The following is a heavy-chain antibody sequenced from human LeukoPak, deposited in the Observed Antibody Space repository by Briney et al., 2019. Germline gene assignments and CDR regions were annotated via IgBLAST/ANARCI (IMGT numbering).Heavy chain of an antibody. Sequence: SSETLSLTCTVSGGSIRSSTSYWGWIRQPPGKGLEWIGEINHSGSTNYNPSLKSRVTISVDTSKNQFSLKLSSVTAADTAVYYCARGYSSGWYPRVYWYFDLWGRGTLVTVSS. CDR1: GGSIRSSTSY. V-gene: IGHV4-39*07. CDR2: INHSGST. J-gene: IGHJ2*01. D-gene: IGHD6-19*01. CDR3: ARGYSSGWYPRVYWYFDL.